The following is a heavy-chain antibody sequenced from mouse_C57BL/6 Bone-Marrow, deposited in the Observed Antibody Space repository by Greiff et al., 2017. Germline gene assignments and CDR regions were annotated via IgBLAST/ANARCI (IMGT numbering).Heavy chain of an antibody. CDR3: ASGTTVARYFDV. D-gene: IGHD2-5*01. J-gene: IGHJ1*03. V-gene: IGHV5-6*01. CDR1: GFTFSSYG. Sequence: EVKVVESGGDLVKPGGSLKLSCAASGFTFSSYGMSWVRQTPDKRLEWVATISSGGSYTYYPDSVKGRFTISRDKAKNTLYLQMSSLKSEDTAMYYCASGTTVARYFDVWGTGTTVTVSS. CDR2: ISSGGSYT.